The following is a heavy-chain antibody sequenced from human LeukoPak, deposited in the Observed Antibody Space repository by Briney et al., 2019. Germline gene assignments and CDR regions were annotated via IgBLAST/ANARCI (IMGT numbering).Heavy chain of an antibody. CDR3: ARVTGYCSSTSCYAYFQH. V-gene: IGHV3-30-3*01. CDR2: ISHDGSNT. J-gene: IGHJ1*01. D-gene: IGHD2-2*01. Sequence: PGGSLRLSCAASGFTFSNHAMHWVRQAPGKGLKWVAVISHDGSNTYYGDSVKGRFTISRDNSKNTLDLQMNSLRAEDTAVYYCARVTGYCSSTSCYAYFQHWGQGTLVTVSS. CDR1: GFTFSNHA.